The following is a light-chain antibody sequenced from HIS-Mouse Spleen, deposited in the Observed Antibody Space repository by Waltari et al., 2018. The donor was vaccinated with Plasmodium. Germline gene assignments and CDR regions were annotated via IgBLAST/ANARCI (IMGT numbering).Light chain of an antibody. CDR3: QQYNSYLYT. Sequence: DIQMTQSTSTLSASVGDRVTITCRSSQSISSRLAWYQQKPGKAPKLLIYKASSLESGVPPRFSGSGSGTEFTLTISSLQPDDFATYYCQQYNSYLYTFGQGTKLEIK. CDR1: QSISSR. CDR2: KAS. V-gene: IGKV1-5*03. J-gene: IGKJ2*01.